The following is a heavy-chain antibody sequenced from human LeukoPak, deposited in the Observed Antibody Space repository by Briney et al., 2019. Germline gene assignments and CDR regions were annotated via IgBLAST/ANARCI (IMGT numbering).Heavy chain of an antibody. CDR2: IIGSGGST. J-gene: IGHJ4*02. V-gene: IGHV3-23*01. Sequence: PGGSLRLSCAASGFTFSTYAMSWVRQASGKGLEWVSGIIGSGGSTYYADSVKGRFTISRDNSKNTLYLQMNSLRVEDTAVYYCAKLRGGTTRNSYDYWGQGTLVTVSS. CDR1: GFTFSTYA. D-gene: IGHD1-7*01. CDR3: AKLRGGTTRNSYDY.